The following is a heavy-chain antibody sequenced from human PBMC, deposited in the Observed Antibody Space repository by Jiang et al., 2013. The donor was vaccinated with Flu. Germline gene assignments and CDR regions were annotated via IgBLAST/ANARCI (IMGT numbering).Heavy chain of an antibody. V-gene: IGHV1-18*01. Sequence: GAEVKKPGASMKVSCKTSGYTFTNFGITWVRQAPGQGLEWMGWISVYNGNTNYAQNLQDRVIMTTDTSTNTAYMELKSLKSDDTAMYYCARDAGTVAGMIGAYWGQGTLVTVSS. CDR2: ISVYNGNT. CDR3: ARDAGTVAGMIGAY. D-gene: IGHD6-19*01. CDR1: GYTFTNFG. J-gene: IGHJ4*02.